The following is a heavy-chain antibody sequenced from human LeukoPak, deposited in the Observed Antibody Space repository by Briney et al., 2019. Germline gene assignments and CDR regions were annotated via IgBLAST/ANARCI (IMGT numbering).Heavy chain of an antibody. J-gene: IGHJ4*02. CDR1: GFTFTSYS. CDR2: ISPRSSPI. CDR3: ARDPSGNGYRHFDY. Sequence: PGGSLRLSCTASGFTFTSYSMNWVRQTPGKGLEWLSYISPRSSPIFYADSVKGRFAISRDNAKNSLYLQMNSLRDGDTAVYYCARDPSGNGYRHFDYWGQGTLVTVSS. D-gene: IGHD1-26*01. V-gene: IGHV3-48*02.